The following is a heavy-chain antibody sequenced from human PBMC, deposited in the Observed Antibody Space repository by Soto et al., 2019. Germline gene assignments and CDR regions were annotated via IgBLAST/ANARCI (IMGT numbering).Heavy chain of an antibody. CDR1: GFTFNGAW. CDR3: SADLPDWGAYAFDY. D-gene: IGHD3-16*01. V-gene: IGHV3-15*07. J-gene: IGHJ4*02. Sequence: EVQLVESGGGLVEPGGSLRLSCAASGFTFNGAWMNWVRQGPGKGLEWVGRVTSKVDGETIDYAAPVKGRFTISRDASRNMVYLQMSSLSTEDTAMYYCSADLPDWGAYAFDYWGQGALVTVSS. CDR2: VTSKVDGETI.